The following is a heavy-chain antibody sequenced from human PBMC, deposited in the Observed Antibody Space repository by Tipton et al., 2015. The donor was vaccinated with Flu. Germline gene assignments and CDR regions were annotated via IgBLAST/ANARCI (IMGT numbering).Heavy chain of an antibody. V-gene: IGHV4-31*03. CDR3: ARDQGFGGGLTYNYYALDV. J-gene: IGHJ6*02. Sequence: TLSLTCTVSGGSIGSGGDFWSWIRQRPGKGLEWIGSIFYTGSTYYKASLESRLSISVDTSKNQFSLRLVSMTAADTGIHYCARDQGFGGGLTYNYYALDVWGQGP. CDR2: IFYTGST. D-gene: IGHD3-10*01. CDR1: GGSIGSGGDF.